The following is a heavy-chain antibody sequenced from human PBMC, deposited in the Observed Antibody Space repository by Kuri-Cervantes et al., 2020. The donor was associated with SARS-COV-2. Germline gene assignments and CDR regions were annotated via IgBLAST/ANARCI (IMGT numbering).Heavy chain of an antibody. CDR1: GFTFDDNA. Sequence: GESLKIPCAASGFTFDDNAMHWVRQAPGKGLEWVSLISWDGGSTYYADSVKGRFTISRDNSKNSLYLQMNSLRTEDTALYYCAKDWYSTSDYYYGMDVWGQGTTVTVTS. J-gene: IGHJ6*02. CDR2: ISWDGGST. CDR3: AKDWYSTSDYYYGMDV. V-gene: IGHV3-43*02. D-gene: IGHD6-13*01.